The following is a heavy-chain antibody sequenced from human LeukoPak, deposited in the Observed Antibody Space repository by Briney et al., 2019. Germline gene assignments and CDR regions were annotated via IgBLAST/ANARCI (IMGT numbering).Heavy chain of an antibody. CDR2: ISAYNVNT. CDR3: ARGERDSSVDY. J-gene: IGHJ4*02. Sequence: ASVKVSSKASVYTFTISGISWVRQAPGQGLEWMGWISAYNVNTNYAQKLQGRVTMTTDTSTSTAYMELRSLRSDDTAVYYCARGERDSSVDYWGQGTLVTVSS. V-gene: IGHV1-18*01. D-gene: IGHD1-1*01. CDR1: VYTFTISG.